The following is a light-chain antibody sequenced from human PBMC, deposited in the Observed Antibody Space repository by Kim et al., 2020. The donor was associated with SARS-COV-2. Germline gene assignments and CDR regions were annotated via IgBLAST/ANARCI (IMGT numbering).Light chain of an antibody. Sequence: PGQTARITCSGDALPKQYAYWYQQKTGQAPVLVIYKDSERPSGIPERFSGASAGTTVTLTISGVQAEDEADYYCQSADSSGTYVVFGGGTQLTVL. J-gene: IGLJ2*01. CDR1: ALPKQY. CDR2: KDS. CDR3: QSADSSGTYVV. V-gene: IGLV3-25*03.